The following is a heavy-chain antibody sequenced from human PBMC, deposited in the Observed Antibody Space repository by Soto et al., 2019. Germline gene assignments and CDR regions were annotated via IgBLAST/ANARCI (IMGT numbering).Heavy chain of an antibody. D-gene: IGHD1-26*01. Sequence: EVQLLESGGGLVQPGGSLRLSCAASGFTLSNHAMSWVGQAPGQGLQWVSTISHGGGSTFYADSVKGRFTISRDNSKNTLSLQMNSLRAEDSALYYCTRDWAVGLPDYWGQGSRVTVSS. CDR1: GFTLSNHA. CDR2: ISHGGGST. CDR3: TRDWAVGLPDY. V-gene: IGHV3-23*01. J-gene: IGHJ4*02.